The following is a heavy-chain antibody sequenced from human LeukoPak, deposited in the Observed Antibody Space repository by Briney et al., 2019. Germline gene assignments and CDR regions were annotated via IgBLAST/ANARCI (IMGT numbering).Heavy chain of an antibody. CDR1: GITFSRSW. CDR2: IKEDGSEK. D-gene: IGHD2-15*01. Sequence: GGSLRLSCAASGITFSRSWMSWVRQAPGKGLEWVAFIKEDGSEKYYVDSVKGRFTISRDNAENSLYLQMNSLRAEDTAVYYCARDRGGRTGLDDWGQGTLVTVST. J-gene: IGHJ4*02. CDR3: ARDRGGRTGLDD. V-gene: IGHV3-7*04.